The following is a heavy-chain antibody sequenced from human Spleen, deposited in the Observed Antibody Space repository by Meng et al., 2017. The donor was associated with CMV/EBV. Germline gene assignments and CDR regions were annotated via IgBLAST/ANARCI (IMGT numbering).Heavy chain of an antibody. V-gene: IGHV3-53*01. CDR3: ARGGNYRDY. J-gene: IGHJ4*02. CDR1: GFTVSRHY. Sequence: LSLSCAASGFTVSRHYMGWVRQAPGKGLEWVSVIYTGGSTYYADSVKGRFTISRDNSKNTVYLQMNSLRAEDTAVYYCARGGNYRDYWGQGTLVTVSS. D-gene: IGHD1-14*01. CDR2: IYTGGST.